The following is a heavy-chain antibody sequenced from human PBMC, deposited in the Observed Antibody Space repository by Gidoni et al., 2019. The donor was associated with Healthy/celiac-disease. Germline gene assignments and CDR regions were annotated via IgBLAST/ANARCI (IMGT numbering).Heavy chain of an antibody. CDR2: IYYSGST. D-gene: IGHD3-16*01. CDR1: GGSLSSSSYY. Sequence: QLPLQESGPGLVKPSETLSLPCTVSGGSLSSSSYYWGWIRQPPGKGLGWIGSIYYSGSTYYNPSLKSRVTISVDTSKNQFSLKLSSVTAADTAVYYCARHRKDGGAVWFDPWGQGTLVTVSS. CDR3: ARHRKDGGAVWFDP. J-gene: IGHJ5*02. V-gene: IGHV4-39*01.